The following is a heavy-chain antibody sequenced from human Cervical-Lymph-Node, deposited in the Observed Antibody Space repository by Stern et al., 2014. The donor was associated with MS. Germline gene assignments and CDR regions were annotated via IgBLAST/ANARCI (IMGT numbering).Heavy chain of an antibody. CDR1: GYTFTGYY. Sequence: QLVESGAEVKKPGASVKVSCKASGYTFTGYYMHWVRQAPGQGLEWMGRINPNSGGTNYAQKFQGRVTMTRDTSISTAYMELSRLRSDDTAVYYCARTTVTTFYYYGMDVWGQGTTVTVSS. D-gene: IGHD4-17*01. CDR2: INPNSGGT. CDR3: ARTTVTTFYYYGMDV. V-gene: IGHV1-2*06. J-gene: IGHJ6*02.